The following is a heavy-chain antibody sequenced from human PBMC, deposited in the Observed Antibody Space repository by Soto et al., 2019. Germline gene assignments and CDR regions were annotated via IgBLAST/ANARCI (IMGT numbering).Heavy chain of an antibody. V-gene: IGHV1-3*01. Sequence: ASVKVSCKASEYTFTSYTMHWVRPAPGQRLERMGRINGGNGNTKYSQKIQGRVTITRDTSASTAYMEPSSLRSDDTAVYYCARELQGLYYFDYWGQGTRVTVSS. J-gene: IGHJ4*02. D-gene: IGHD4-4*01. CDR3: ARELQGLYYFDY. CDR1: EYTFTSYT. CDR2: INGGNGNT.